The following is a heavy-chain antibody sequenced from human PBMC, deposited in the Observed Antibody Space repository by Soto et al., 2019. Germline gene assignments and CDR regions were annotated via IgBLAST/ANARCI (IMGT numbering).Heavy chain of an antibody. Sequence: QVQLVQSGAEVKKPGSSVKVSCKASGGTFSSYTISWVRQAPGQGLEWMGRIIPILGIANYTQKFQGRVTITADKSTSTAYMELSSLRSEDTAVYYWAASLNVLRYFDRNLSFDIWGQGTMVTVSS. V-gene: IGHV1-69*02. CDR1: GGTFSSYT. CDR3: AASLNVLRYFDRNLSFDI. J-gene: IGHJ3*02. CDR2: IIPILGIA. D-gene: IGHD3-9*01.